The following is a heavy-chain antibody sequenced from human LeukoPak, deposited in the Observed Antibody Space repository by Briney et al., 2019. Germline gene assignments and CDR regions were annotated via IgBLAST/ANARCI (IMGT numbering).Heavy chain of an antibody. CDR3: VSTHDAFDI. J-gene: IGHJ3*02. Sequence: PGGSLRLSCGASGFTFSSYSMNWVRQAPGKGLEWVAVISYDGSNKYYADSVKGRFTISRDNSKNTLYLQMNSLRAEDTAVYYCVSTHDAFDIWGQGTMVTVSS. V-gene: IGHV3-30*03. CDR2: ISYDGSNK. D-gene: IGHD1-1*01. CDR1: GFTFSSYS.